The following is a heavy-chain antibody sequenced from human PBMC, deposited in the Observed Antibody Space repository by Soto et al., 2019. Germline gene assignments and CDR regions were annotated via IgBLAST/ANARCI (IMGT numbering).Heavy chain of an antibody. V-gene: IGHV1-69*13. CDR2: IIPIFGTA. Sequence: SVKVSCKASGGTFSSYAISWVRQAPGQGLEWMGGIIPIFGTANYAQKFQGRVTITADESTSTAYMELSSLRSEDTAVYYCARDTTSANYDFWSGYYTNYYYGMDVWGQGTTVTVSS. CDR3: ARDTTSANYDFWSGYYTNYYYGMDV. D-gene: IGHD3-3*01. J-gene: IGHJ6*02. CDR1: GGTFSSYA.